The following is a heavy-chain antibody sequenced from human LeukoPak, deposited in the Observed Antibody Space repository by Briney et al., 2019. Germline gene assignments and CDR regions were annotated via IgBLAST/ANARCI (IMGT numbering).Heavy chain of an antibody. J-gene: IGHJ4*02. Sequence: KPSETLSLTRTVSGGSISRYYWSWIRQPPGKGPELIGYIYYSGSTNYNPSLKSRVTISVDTSKNQFSLKLSSVTAADTAVYYCARHDMDIAGAGLDYFDYWGQGTLVTVSS. CDR3: ARHDMDIAGAGLDYFDY. CDR1: GGSISRYY. CDR2: IYYSGST. V-gene: IGHV4-59*08. D-gene: IGHD1-26*01.